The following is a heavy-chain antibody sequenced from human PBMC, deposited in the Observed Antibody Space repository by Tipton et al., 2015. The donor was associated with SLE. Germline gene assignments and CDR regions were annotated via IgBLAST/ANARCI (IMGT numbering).Heavy chain of an antibody. D-gene: IGHD7-27*01. CDR3: ARQLGMGYYYYMDV. V-gene: IGHV4-39*07. CDR1: GGSISSSSYY. J-gene: IGHJ6*03. Sequence: TLSLTCTVSGGSISSSSYYWGWIRQPPGKGLEWIGSIYYSGSTYYNPSLKSRVTISVDTSKNQFSLKLSPVTAADTAVYYCARQLGMGYYYYMDVWGKGTTVTVSS. CDR2: IYYSGST.